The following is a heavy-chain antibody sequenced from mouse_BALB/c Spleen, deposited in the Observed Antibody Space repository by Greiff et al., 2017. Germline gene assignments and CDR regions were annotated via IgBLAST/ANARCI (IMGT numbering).Heavy chain of an antibody. CDR1: GFAFSSYD. Sequence: EVMLVESGGGLVKPGGSLKLSCAASGFAFSSYDMSWVRQTPEKRLEWVAYISSGGGSTYYPDTVKGRFTISRDNAKNTLYLQMSSLKSEDTAMYYCARSGYFYWGQGTSVTVSS. V-gene: IGHV5-12-1*01. CDR3: ARSGYFY. CDR2: ISSGGGST. J-gene: IGHJ4*01. D-gene: IGHD2-3*01.